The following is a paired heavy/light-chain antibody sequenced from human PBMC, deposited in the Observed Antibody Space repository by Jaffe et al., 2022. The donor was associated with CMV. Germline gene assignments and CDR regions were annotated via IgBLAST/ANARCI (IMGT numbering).Light chain of an antibody. CDR3: QSYDSSLSGPNWV. CDR2: GNS. J-gene: IGLJ3*02. Sequence: QSVLTQPPSVSGAPGQRVTISCTGSSSNIGAGYDVHWYQQLPGTAPKLLIYGNSNRPSGVPDRFSGSKSGTSASLAITGLQAEDEADYYCQSYDSSLSGPNWVFGGGTKLTVL. V-gene: IGLV1-40*01. CDR1: SSNIGAGYD.
Heavy chain of an antibody. J-gene: IGHJ6*02. CDR1: GFTFSSYS. CDR3: ARDQEDWLSVGAGGYYYYGMDV. D-gene: IGHD1-26*01. V-gene: IGHV3-21*01. Sequence: EVQLVESGGGLVKPGGSLRLSCAASGFTFSSYSMNWVRQAPGKGLEWVSSISSSSSYIYYADSVKGRFTISRDNAKNSLYLQMNSLRAEDTAVYYCARDQEDWLSVGAGGYYYYGMDVWGQGTTVTVSS. CDR2: ISSSSSYI.